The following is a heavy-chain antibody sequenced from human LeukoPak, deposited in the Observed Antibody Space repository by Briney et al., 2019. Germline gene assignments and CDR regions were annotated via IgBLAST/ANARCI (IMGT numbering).Heavy chain of an antibody. J-gene: IGHJ3*02. CDR3: ARTYGDYELQDAFDI. V-gene: IGHV1-69*06. D-gene: IGHD4-17*01. CDR2: IMPIFGTA. Sequence: SVKVSCKASVGTFSSYAISWVRQAPGQGREWRGGIMPIFGTANYAQKLQGRVTITADKSTSTAYMELSSLRSEDTAVYYCARTYGDYELQDAFDIWGQGTMVTVSS. CDR1: VGTFSSYA.